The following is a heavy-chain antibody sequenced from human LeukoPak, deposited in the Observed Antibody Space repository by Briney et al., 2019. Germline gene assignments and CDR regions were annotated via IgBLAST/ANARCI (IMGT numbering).Heavy chain of an antibody. J-gene: IGHJ6*03. CDR3: ARDPYSGNYGDYYYYYMDV. V-gene: IGHV3-21*01. Sequence: GGSLRLSCAASGFTFSAYNMNWVRRTPGKGLEWVSSITTSSSYVFYADSVRGRFTISRDNAKTSLYLQMNSLRDEDTAVYYCARDPYSGNYGDYYYYYMDVWGKGTTVSISS. D-gene: IGHD1-26*01. CDR1: GFTFSAYN. CDR2: ITTSSSYV.